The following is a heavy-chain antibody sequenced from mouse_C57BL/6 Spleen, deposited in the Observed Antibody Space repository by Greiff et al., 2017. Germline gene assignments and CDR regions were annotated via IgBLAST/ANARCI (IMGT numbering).Heavy chain of an antibody. CDR2: IHPNSGST. CDR1: GYTFTSYW. Sequence: VQLQQPGAELVKPGASVKLSCKASGYTFTSYWMHWVKQRPGQGLEWIGMIHPNSGSTNYNEKFKSKATLTVDTSSSTTYMQLSSLTSEDSAVYYCARSYYSNSYAMDYWGQGTSVTVSS. D-gene: IGHD2-5*01. CDR3: ARSYYSNSYAMDY. V-gene: IGHV1-64*01. J-gene: IGHJ4*01.